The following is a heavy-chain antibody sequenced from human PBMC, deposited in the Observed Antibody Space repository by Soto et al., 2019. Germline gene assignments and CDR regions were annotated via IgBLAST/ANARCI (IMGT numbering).Heavy chain of an antibody. CDR2: IFYTGSGST. D-gene: IGHD3-16*01. Sequence: TSETLSLTXTVSDGSISSYYWSWIRQPPGKGLEWIGYIFYTGSGSTTYNPSLKSRVTISVDTSMNHFSQKLRSVTAADTAVYYCARVRYELGVRYYFYGMDVWGQGTTVTVSS. CDR1: DGSISSYY. CDR3: ARVRYELGVRYYFYGMDV. J-gene: IGHJ6*02. V-gene: IGHV4-59*01.